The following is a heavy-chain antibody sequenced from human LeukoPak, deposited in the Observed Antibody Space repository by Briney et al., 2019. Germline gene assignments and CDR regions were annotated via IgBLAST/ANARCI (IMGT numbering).Heavy chain of an antibody. V-gene: IGHV4-34*01. Sequence: PSETLSLTCAVYGGSFSGYYWSWIRQPPGKGLEWIGEINHSGSTNYNPSLKSRVTISVDTSKNQFSLKLSSVTAADTAVYYCARGPYSSLSTYNWFDPWGQGTLVTVSS. J-gene: IGHJ5*02. CDR2: INHSGST. CDR3: ARGPYSSLSTYNWFDP. CDR1: GGSFSGYY. D-gene: IGHD6-13*01.